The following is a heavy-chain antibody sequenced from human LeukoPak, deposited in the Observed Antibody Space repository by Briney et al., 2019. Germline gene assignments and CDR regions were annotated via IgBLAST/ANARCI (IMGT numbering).Heavy chain of an antibody. Sequence: PGGSLRLSCAASGFTFSTYEMNWVRQAPGEGLEWVSYITSSSGTKYYADSVRGRFTISTDNAKNSLYLQMNRLRAEDTAVYYCARDYSDNDPFDGWGQRTLVT. CDR2: ITSSSGTK. CDR3: ARDYSDNDPFDG. V-gene: IGHV3-48*03. D-gene: IGHD5-12*01. J-gene: IGHJ4*02. CDR1: GFTFSTYE.